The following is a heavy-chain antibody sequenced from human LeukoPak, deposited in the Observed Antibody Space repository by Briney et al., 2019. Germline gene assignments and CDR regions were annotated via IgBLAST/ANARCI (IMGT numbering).Heavy chain of an antibody. D-gene: IGHD3-10*01. V-gene: IGHV4-34*01. CDR2: INHSGST. Sequence: SETLSLTCAVYGGSFSGYYWCWIRQPPGKGLEWIGEINHSGSTNYNPSLKSRVTISVDTSKNQFSLKLSSVTAADTAAYYCARDGGITMVRGPKFDYWGQGTLVTVSS. CDR1: GGSFSGYY. CDR3: ARDGGITMVRGPKFDY. J-gene: IGHJ4*02.